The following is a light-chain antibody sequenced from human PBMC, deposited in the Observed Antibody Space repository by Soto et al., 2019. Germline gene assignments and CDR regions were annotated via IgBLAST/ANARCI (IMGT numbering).Light chain of an antibody. Sequence: EIVLTHSPGTLSLSPGERATLSCRASQSVSSTYLAWYQQKPGQAPRLLIYGASSRATGIPDRFSGGGSGTDFTLTISRVEPEDFAVYYCQQCGSSPWTFGQGTRWIS. V-gene: IGKV3-20*01. CDR1: QSVSSTY. CDR3: QQCGSSPWT. CDR2: GAS. J-gene: IGKJ1*01.